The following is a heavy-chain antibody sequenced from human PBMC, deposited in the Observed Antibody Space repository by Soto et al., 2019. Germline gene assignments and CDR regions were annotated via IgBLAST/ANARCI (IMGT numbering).Heavy chain of an antibody. Sequence: ASVKVSCKASGYTFTSYGISWVRQAPGQGLEWMGWISAYNGNTNYAQKLQGRVTMTTDTSTSTAYMELRSLRSDDTAVYYCARGSSNWYLNYYDYKDVWGKGTTVTVSS. CDR1: GYTFTSYG. V-gene: IGHV1-18*01. CDR2: ISAYNGNT. J-gene: IGHJ6*03. CDR3: ARGSSNWYLNYYDYKDV. D-gene: IGHD6-13*01.